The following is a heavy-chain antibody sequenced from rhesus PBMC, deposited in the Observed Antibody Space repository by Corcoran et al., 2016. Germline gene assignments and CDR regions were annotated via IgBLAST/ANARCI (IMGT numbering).Heavy chain of an antibody. V-gene: IGHV4-173*01. J-gene: IGHJ4*01. CDR2: ISGSGGST. D-gene: IGHD5-12*01. CDR1: GGSISSNY. CDR3: VRGPSFDY. Sequence: QLQLQESGPGLVKPSETLSLTCAVSGGSISSNYWSWIRQPPGKGLEWIGRISGSGGSTDYNPSLKRRVTSSTDTTKNQLSVQLSSVTAADTAVYYCVRGPSFDYWGQGVLVTVSS.